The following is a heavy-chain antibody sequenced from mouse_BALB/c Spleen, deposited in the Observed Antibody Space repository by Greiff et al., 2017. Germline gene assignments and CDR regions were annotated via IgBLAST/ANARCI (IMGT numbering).Heavy chain of an antibody. J-gene: IGHJ2*01. D-gene: IGHD2-4*01. Sequence: VQLQQSGPELVKPGASVKISCKASGYTFTDYFMNWVKQSHGKSLEWIGLVNPNNGGTSYNQKFKGKATLTVDKSSSTAYMELRSLTSEDSAVYYCARRRPYDFHFDYWGQGTTLTVSS. CDR2: VNPNNGGT. V-gene: IGHV1-26*01. CDR1: GYTFTDYF. CDR3: ARRRPYDFHFDY.